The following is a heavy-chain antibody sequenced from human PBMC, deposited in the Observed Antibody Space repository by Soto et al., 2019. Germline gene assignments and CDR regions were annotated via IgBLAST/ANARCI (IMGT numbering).Heavy chain of an antibody. D-gene: IGHD3-3*01. V-gene: IGHV3-23*01. J-gene: IGHJ6*01. CDR3: AKDDGNFWSGYYLASSYYGMEV. CDR2: ISGSGGCK. CDR1: GFTFSSYA. Sequence: GGSLRLPCAASGFTFSSYAMSWVRQAPGKGLEWVSAISGSGGCKYYADSVQGRFTISRDNSKNTLYLQLNSLRAEDTAVYYCAKDDGNFWSGYYLASSYYGMEVWGQGTQVTVAS.